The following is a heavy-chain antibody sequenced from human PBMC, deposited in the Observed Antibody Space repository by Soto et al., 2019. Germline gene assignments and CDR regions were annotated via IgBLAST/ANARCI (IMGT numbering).Heavy chain of an antibody. CDR2: VDPRDSYA. Sequence: GESLKISCKGSGYSFTTFWITWVRQMPGKGLEWMGTVDPRDSYANYSPSFQGHVTISADKSISTAYLQWSSLKASDTAIYYCGRQYCTGTPCDGWFDPWGQGTLVTVSS. D-gene: IGHD2-8*02. CDR1: GYSFTTFW. J-gene: IGHJ5*02. CDR3: GRQYCTGTPCDGWFDP. V-gene: IGHV5-10-1*01.